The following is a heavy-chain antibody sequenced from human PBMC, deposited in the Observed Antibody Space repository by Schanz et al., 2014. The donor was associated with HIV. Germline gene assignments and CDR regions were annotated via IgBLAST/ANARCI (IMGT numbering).Heavy chain of an antibody. CDR2: MRGSDDST. CDR1: GFTFSTYA. CDR3: AKTSYGWYFDY. D-gene: IGHD6-19*01. Sequence: EVKLSESGGGLVQPGGSLRLSCVASGFTFSTYAMSWVRQAPGKGLEWVSGMRGSDDSTVYADSVKGRFTISRDNSKNTLYFQMNSLRAEDTAIYYCAKTSYGWYFDYWGQGTLVTVSS. J-gene: IGHJ4*02. V-gene: IGHV3-23*01.